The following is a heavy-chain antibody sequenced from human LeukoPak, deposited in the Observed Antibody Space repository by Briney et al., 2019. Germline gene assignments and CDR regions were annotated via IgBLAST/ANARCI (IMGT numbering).Heavy chain of an antibody. Sequence: GRSLRLSCAASGFTFDDYAMHWVRQAPGKGLECVSGISWNSGSIDYADSVKGRFTISRDNAKNSLFLQMNSLRAEDMALYYCAKDKYYYDSSGLFDYWGQGTLVTVSS. CDR1: GFTFDDYA. V-gene: IGHV3-9*03. D-gene: IGHD3-22*01. CDR2: ISWNSGSI. CDR3: AKDKYYYDSSGLFDY. J-gene: IGHJ4*02.